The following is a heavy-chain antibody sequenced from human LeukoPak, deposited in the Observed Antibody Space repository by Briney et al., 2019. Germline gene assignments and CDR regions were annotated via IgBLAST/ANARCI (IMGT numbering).Heavy chain of an antibody. V-gene: IGHV3-30*02. D-gene: IGHD2-15*01. CDR1: ELTFSTNA. Sequence: GGSLRLSCAASELTFSTNAMHWSGKPPGKGLEGGAFIRYDGSNKYYADSVKGRFTISRDNSKNTLYLQMNSLRAEDTAVYYCASIVVVAADAKNDYWGQGTLVTVSS. J-gene: IGHJ4*02. CDR3: ASIVVVAADAKNDY. CDR2: IRYDGSNK.